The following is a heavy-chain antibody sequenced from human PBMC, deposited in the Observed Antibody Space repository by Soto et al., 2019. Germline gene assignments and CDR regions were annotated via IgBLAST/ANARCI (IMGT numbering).Heavy chain of an antibody. J-gene: IGHJ5*02. Sequence: QVQLQQWGAGLLKPSETLSLTCAVYGGSFINHYWSWIRQPPGKGLEWIGEINHIGITNYNPSLKSLVTLSVDTFKKQFSLKLSSVAAADTAVYSCARCDILIGSRNWFDPWGHGTLVTVSS. D-gene: IGHD3-9*01. CDR3: ARCDILIGSRNWFDP. CDR2: INHIGIT. V-gene: IGHV4-34*01. CDR1: GGSFINHY.